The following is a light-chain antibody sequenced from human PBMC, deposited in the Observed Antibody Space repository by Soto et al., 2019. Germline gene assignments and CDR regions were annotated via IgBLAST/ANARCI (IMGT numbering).Light chain of an antibody. CDR2: GAS. CDR1: QGISNY. V-gene: IGKV1-27*01. CDR3: QKYKSAPFT. J-gene: IGKJ3*01. Sequence: DIQMTQSPPSLSASVGDRVTITCRASQGISNYLAWYQQKPGQVPKLLLYGASSVNSAVPSRFSGSGSGTDFTLTITSLQPEDVATYYCQKYKSAPFTFGHGTKVDI.